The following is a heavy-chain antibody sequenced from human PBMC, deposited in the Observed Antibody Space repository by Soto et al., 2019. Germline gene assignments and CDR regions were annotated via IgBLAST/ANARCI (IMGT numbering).Heavy chain of an antibody. Sequence: PGGSLRLSCAASGFVVSDGWMTWVRQARGKGLEWVGRIKTKRDGETTDYAAPVKGRFTISRDDSENTLYLQMNSLKTEDTAVYYCSNLYFDYWGQGILVTVSS. CDR3: SNLYFDY. J-gene: IGHJ4*02. CDR2: IKTKRDGETT. CDR1: GFVVSDGW. V-gene: IGHV3-15*01.